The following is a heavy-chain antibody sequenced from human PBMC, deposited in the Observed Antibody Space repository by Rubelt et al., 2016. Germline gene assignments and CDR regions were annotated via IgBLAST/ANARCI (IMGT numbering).Heavy chain of an antibody. CDR2: ISYDGSNK. Sequence: GEGLERVAVISYDGSNKYYADSVKGRFTISRDNSKNTLYLQMNSLRAEDTAVYYCAREYGDGYNFDYWGQGTLVTVSS. D-gene: IGHD5-24*01. V-gene: IGHV3-30*04. CDR3: AREYGDGYNFDY. J-gene: IGHJ4*02.